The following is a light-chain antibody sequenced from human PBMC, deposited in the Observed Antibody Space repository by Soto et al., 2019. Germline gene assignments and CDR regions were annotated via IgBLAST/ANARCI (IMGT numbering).Light chain of an antibody. Sequence: QSALTQPASVSGSPGQSITISCTGTSRDVGGYDYVSWYQQHPGKAPKLMVSEVSSRPSGVSDRFSGSKSGNTASLTISGLQAEDEADYYCSSYTSSTTQVFGTGTKVTVL. CDR3: SSYTSSTTQV. J-gene: IGLJ1*01. CDR2: EVS. V-gene: IGLV2-14*01. CDR1: SRDVGGYDY.